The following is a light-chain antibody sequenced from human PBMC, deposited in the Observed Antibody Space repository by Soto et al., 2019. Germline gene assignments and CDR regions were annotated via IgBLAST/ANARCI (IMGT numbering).Light chain of an antibody. CDR3: QQYNSYSWT. V-gene: IGKV1-5*03. J-gene: IGKJ1*01. CDR1: QGISGW. CDR2: KAS. Sequence: DIQITQSPSSVSAHVGDRVTITCRASQGISGWLAWYQQKPGKAPKILMYKASSLESGVPSRFSGSGSGTEFTLTISRLQPDDFATYYCQQYNSYSWTFGQGTKVDIK.